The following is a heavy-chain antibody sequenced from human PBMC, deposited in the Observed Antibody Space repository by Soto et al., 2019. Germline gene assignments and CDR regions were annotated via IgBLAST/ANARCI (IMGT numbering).Heavy chain of an antibody. D-gene: IGHD3-16*01. CDR1: GYTFTSYA. CDR3: AASIRLGEYPGY. V-gene: IGHV1-58*02. Sequence: GASVKVSCKASGYTFTSYAMHWVRQAPGQRLEWMGWINAGSGNTNYAQKFQERVTITRDMSTSTAYMELSSLRSEDTAVYYCAASIRLGEYPGYWGQGTLVTGSA. CDR2: INAGSGNT. J-gene: IGHJ4*02.